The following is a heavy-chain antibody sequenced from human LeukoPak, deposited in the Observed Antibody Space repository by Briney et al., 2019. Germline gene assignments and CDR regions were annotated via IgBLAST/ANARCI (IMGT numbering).Heavy chain of an antibody. V-gene: IGHV4-30-2*01. Sequence: SETLSLTCTVSGGSISSGGYYWTWIRQPPGKGLEWIGYVYEVGITYYNPSLKSRATISEDRSKNQFSLKLTSVTAADTAVYFCAREIATVSSRAFDIWGQGTMLTVSS. J-gene: IGHJ3*02. CDR3: AREIATVSSRAFDI. CDR1: GGSISSGGYY. D-gene: IGHD1-26*01. CDR2: VYEVGIT.